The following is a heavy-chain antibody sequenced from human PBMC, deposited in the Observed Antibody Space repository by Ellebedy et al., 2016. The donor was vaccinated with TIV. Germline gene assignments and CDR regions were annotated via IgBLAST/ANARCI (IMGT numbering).Heavy chain of an antibody. D-gene: IGHD1-7*01. CDR2: IRSNAYGGTT. CDR1: GFTFSDHY. J-gene: IGHJ2*01. V-gene: IGHV3-72*01. Sequence: PGGSLRLSCAVSGFTFSDHYMNWVRQAPGKGLEWVGFIRSNAYGGTTEYAASVRGIFTISIDDSKNSLYLQMNSLKTEDTAVYYCARERNYYFETWGRGTLVTVSS. CDR3: ARERNYYFET.